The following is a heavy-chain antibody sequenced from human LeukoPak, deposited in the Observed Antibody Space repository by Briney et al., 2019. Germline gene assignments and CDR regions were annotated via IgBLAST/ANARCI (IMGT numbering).Heavy chain of an antibody. V-gene: IGHV4-61*01. D-gene: IGHD1-26*01. CDR3: ARVGYSGSYGETEPMFDY. CDR1: GGSISSGSYY. J-gene: IGHJ4*02. Sequence: SETLSLTCTVSGGSISSGSYYWSWIRQPPGKGLEWIGYIYYSGSTNYNPSLKSRVTISVDTSKNQFSLKLSSVTAADTAVYYCARVGYSGSYGETEPMFDYWGQGTLVTVSS. CDR2: IYYSGST.